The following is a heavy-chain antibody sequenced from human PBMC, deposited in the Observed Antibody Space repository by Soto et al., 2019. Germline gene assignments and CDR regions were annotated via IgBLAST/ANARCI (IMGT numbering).Heavy chain of an antibody. CDR1: GGSISSGDYY. V-gene: IGHV4-30-4*01. D-gene: IGHD3-22*01. J-gene: IGHJ3*02. Sequence: QVQLQESGPGLVKPSQTLSLTCTVSGGSISSGDYYWSWIRQPPGQGLEWIGYIYYSGSTYYNPSLKSRVTISVYTSKNQFSLKLSSVTAADTAVYYCARRWSSGYNDAFAIWGQGTMVTVSS. CDR3: ARRWSSGYNDAFAI. CDR2: IYYSGST.